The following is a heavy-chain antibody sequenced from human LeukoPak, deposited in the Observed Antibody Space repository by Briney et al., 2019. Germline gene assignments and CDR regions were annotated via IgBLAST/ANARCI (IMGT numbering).Heavy chain of an antibody. CDR2: IYYSGSSGST. Sequence: KCSETVSLTCTVSGGSISSYYWNWTRQPPGKGLEWIGYIYYSGSSGSTNYNPSLRSRVTTSADTSKNQFSLKMTSVTAADTAVYYCAGGGDGYQTRFDYWGQGTLLTVSS. V-gene: IGHV4-59*01. D-gene: IGHD5-24*01. J-gene: IGHJ4*02. CDR3: AGGGDGYQTRFDY. CDR1: GGSISSYY.